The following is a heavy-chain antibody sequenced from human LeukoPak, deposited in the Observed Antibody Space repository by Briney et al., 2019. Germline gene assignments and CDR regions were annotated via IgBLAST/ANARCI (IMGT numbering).Heavy chain of an antibody. CDR1: GGSISSYY. Sequence: SETLSLTCTVPGGSISSYYWSWIRQPPGKGLEWIGYIYYSGSTNYNPSLKSRVTISVDMSKNQFSLKLSSVTAADTAVYYCARGGDSSGYYPYYFDYWGQGTLVTVSS. V-gene: IGHV4-59*01. CDR3: ARGGDSSGYYPYYFDY. CDR2: IYYSGST. J-gene: IGHJ4*02. D-gene: IGHD3-22*01.